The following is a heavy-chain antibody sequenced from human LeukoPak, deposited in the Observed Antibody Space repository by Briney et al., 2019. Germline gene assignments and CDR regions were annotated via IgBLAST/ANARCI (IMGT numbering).Heavy chain of an antibody. D-gene: IGHD6-13*01. CDR1: GYTLTELS. Sequence: ASVQVSCQVSGYTLTELSMHWVRQAPPKGLEWMGGFDPEDGETIYAQKFQGRVTMTEDTSTDTAYMELSSLRSEDTAVYYCATGQIQRIAAAGSSQVPFYYYYYGMDVWGQETTVTVSS. J-gene: IGHJ6*02. V-gene: IGHV1-24*01. CDR3: ATGQIQRIAAAGSSQVPFYYYYYGMDV. CDR2: FDPEDGET.